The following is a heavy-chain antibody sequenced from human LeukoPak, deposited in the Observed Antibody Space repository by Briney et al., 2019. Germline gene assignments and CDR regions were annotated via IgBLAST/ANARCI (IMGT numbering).Heavy chain of an antibody. D-gene: IGHD1-26*01. CDR1: GGSISSYY. CDR3: ARLSQGVVGATMDY. J-gene: IGHJ4*02. CDR2: IYYSGNT. V-gene: IGHV4-59*08. Sequence: SETLSLTCTVSGGSISSYYWSWIRQPPGKGLEWIGYIYYSGNTNYNPSLKSRVTISVDTSKNQFSLKLSSVTAADTAVYYCARLSQGVVGATMDYWGQGTLVTVSS.